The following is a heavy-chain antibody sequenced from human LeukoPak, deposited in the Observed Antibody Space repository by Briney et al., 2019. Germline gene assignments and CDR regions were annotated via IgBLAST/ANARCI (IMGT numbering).Heavy chain of an antibody. D-gene: IGHD3-10*01. CDR1: GGSISSYY. Sequence: SETLSLTCTVSGGSISSYYWSWIRQPAGKGPEWIGRIYTSGSTNYNPSLKSRVTMSVDTSKNQFSLKLSSVTAADTAVYYCARFGVRGVKNYYYYMDVWGKGTTVTVSS. CDR3: ARFGVRGVKNYYYYMDV. V-gene: IGHV4-4*07. CDR2: IYTSGST. J-gene: IGHJ6*03.